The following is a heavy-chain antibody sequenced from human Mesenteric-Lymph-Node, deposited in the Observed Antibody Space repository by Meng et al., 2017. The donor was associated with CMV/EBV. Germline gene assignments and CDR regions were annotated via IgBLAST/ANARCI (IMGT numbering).Heavy chain of an antibody. CDR1: GDSVSSNSAA. D-gene: IGHD6-19*01. CDR2: TYYRSKWYN. J-gene: IGHJ4*02. Sequence: LRLSCAISGDSVSSNSAAWSWIRQSPSRGLEWLGRTYYRSKWYNDYALSVKSRITINPDTSKNQLSLQLNSVTPEDTAVYYCARGQAGAFDYWGQGTLVTVSS. V-gene: IGHV6-1*01. CDR3: ARGQAGAFDY.